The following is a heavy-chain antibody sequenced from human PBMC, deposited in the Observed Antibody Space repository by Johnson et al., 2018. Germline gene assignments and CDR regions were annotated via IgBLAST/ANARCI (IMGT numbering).Heavy chain of an antibody. V-gene: IGHV6-1*01. CDR2: TYYRSKWYN. Sequence: QDQLVQSGPGLVKPSQTLSLTCAISGDSVSSNTAGWNLIRHSPSRGLEWLGRTYYRSKWYNDYDVTVKSRITINPDTSKNQFSLHLNSVTPEDTAVYYCVRGVGAFNIWGQGTLVTVSS. CDR1: GDSVSSNTAG. D-gene: IGHD1-26*01. J-gene: IGHJ3*02. CDR3: VRGVGAFNI.